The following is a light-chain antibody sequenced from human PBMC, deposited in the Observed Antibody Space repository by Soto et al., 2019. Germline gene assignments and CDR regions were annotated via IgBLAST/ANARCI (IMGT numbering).Light chain of an antibody. J-gene: IGKJ1*01. CDR2: GAS. Sequence: EIVMKHSQATLSLSPGRTATLCCRASHGVSSNLAWYQQKPGQATRLLISGASTRDTGIPARFSGSGSGTEFTLTFSSLQYEDVAVYYCQQYNNRPSTFGQGTKVEIK. V-gene: IGKV3-15*01. CDR3: QQYNNRPST. CDR1: HGVSSN.